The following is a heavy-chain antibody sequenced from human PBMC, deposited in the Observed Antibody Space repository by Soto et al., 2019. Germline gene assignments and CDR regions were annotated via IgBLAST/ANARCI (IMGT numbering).Heavy chain of an antibody. CDR1: GGSISTSSNY. J-gene: IGHJ4*02. Sequence: QLQLQESGPGLVKPSETLSLTCSVSGGSISTSSNYWGWIRQPPGKGLEWIGSIYYSGSTYYNPPLKSRVTISVDTSKNQISLKLSSVTAADTAVYYCARHLKSSSWLDYWGPGTLVTVSS. V-gene: IGHV4-39*01. CDR3: ARHLKSSSWLDY. D-gene: IGHD6-13*01. CDR2: IYYSGST.